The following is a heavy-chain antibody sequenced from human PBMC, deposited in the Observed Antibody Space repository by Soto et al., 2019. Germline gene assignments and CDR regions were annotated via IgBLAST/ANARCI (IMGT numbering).Heavy chain of an antibody. V-gene: IGHV1-46*01. Sequence: QVQLVQSGAEVKKPGASVKVSCKASGYIFIHYYIHWVRQAPGQGLEWMAIINPNGGSTHYAQKFQGRVTVSRDTSTSTLSMELNSLGSDATAVYFCASSLLQGDFWGQGTRVTVSS. D-gene: IGHD2-21*01. CDR1: GYIFIHYY. CDR3: ASSLLQGDF. CDR2: INPNGGST. J-gene: IGHJ4*02.